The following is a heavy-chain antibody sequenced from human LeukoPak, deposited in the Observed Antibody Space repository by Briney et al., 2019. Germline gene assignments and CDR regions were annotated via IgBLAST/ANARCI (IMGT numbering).Heavy chain of an antibody. CDR2: ISSSGSTI. CDR1: GFTFSSYW. J-gene: IGHJ6*03. Sequence: GGSLRLSCAASGFTFSSYWMSWVRQAPGKGLEWVSYISSSGSTIYYADSVKGRFTISRDNAKNSLYLQMNSLRAEDTAVYYCATDYWGYEASADIVVVPGGNYYYYYYMDVWGKGTTVTVSS. CDR3: ATDYWGYEASADIVVVPGGNYYYYYYMDV. V-gene: IGHV3-48*04. D-gene: IGHD2-2*01.